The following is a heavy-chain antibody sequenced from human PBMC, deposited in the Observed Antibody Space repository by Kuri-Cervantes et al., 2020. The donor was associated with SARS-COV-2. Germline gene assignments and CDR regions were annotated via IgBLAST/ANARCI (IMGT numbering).Heavy chain of an antibody. D-gene: IGHD5-24*01. CDR2: ICHNGNT. CDR1: GDSMNNGNW. Sequence: SQTLSLTCDVSGDSMNNGNWWTWVRQTPGKGLEWIGVICHNGNTNYNPSLKSRVTISVDESKNQFSLKLNSVTAADTAVYYCASLLLWQQFAHWGQGILVTVSS. J-gene: IGHJ4*02. CDR3: ASLLLWQQFAH. V-gene: IGHV4-4*02.